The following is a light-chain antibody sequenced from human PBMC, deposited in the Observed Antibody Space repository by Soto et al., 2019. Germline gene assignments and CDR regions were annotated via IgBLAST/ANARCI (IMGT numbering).Light chain of an antibody. CDR1: SGDVGAYDR. V-gene: IGLV2-11*01. J-gene: IGLJ3*02. CDR2: EVT. CDR3: CSYARGSPWV. Sequence: QSALTQPRSVSGSPGQSVTISCTGTSGDVGAYDRVSWYQHHPTKAPKLIIYEVTNRPSGVPYRCSGSKSGSTASLTISGLQAEDEADYYGCSYARGSPWVVGGGTKLAV.